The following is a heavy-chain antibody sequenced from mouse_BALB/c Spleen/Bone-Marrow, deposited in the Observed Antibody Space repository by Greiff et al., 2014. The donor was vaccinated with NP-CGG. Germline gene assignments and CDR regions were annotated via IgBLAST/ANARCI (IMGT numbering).Heavy chain of an antibody. CDR3: ARDSRSTVSHFDY. CDR1: GFTFTDYY. CDR2: IRNKANGYTT. D-gene: IGHD1-1*01. Sequence: EVNLVESGGGLVQPGGSLRLSCATSGFTFTDYYMNWVRQPPGKALEWLGFIRNKANGYTTEYSASVKGRFTISRDNSQSILYLQMNTLRAEDSATYYCARDSRSTVSHFDYWGQGTTLTVSS. V-gene: IGHV7-3*02. J-gene: IGHJ2*01.